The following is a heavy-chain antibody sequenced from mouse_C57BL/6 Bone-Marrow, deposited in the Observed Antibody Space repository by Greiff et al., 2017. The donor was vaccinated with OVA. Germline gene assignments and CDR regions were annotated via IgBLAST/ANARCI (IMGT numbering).Heavy chain of an antibody. CDR3: ARWSYYDYDFAMDY. Sequence: VQGVESRAELARPGASVKLSCKASGYAFTSYGISWVKQRTGQGLEWIGEIYPRSGNTYYNEKFKGKATLTADKSSSTAYMELRSLTSEDSAVYFCARWSYYDYDFAMDYWGQGTSVTVSS. V-gene: IGHV1-81*01. D-gene: IGHD2-4*01. CDR1: GYAFTSYG. CDR2: IYPRSGNT. J-gene: IGHJ4*01.